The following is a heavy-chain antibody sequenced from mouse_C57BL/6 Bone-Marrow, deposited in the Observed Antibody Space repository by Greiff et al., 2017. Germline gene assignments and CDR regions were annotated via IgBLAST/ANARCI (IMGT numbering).Heavy chain of an antibody. CDR1: GYAFTNYL. CDR3: ARGRYGYFDV. Sequence: VQLQQSGAELVRPGTSVKVSCKASGYAFTNYLIEWVKQRPGQGLEWIGVINPGSGGTNCNEKFKGKATLTADKSSSTAYMQLSSLTSEDSAVYFCARGRYGYFDVWGTGTTVTVSS. CDR2: INPGSGGT. V-gene: IGHV1-54*01. J-gene: IGHJ1*03.